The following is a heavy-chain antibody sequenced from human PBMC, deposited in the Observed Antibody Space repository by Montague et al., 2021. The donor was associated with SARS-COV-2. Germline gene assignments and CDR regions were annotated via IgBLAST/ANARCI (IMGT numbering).Heavy chain of an antibody. CDR2: ILHSGTA. J-gene: IGHJ4*02. V-gene: IGHV4-4*02. D-gene: IGHD6-19*01. CDR3: AKDVSLSVAALDS. CDR1: GGSIKTYIW. Sequence: SETLSLTCAVSGGSIKTYIWWSWVRQAPGKGLEWLGEILHSGTANYNPFLKSRVTISVDESRNEFSLKLSSLTAADTVVYFCAKDVSLSVAALDSWGQGTLVTVSS.